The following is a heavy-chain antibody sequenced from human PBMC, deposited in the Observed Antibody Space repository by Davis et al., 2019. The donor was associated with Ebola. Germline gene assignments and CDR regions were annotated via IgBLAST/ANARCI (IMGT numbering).Heavy chain of an antibody. J-gene: IGHJ6*04. CDR3: ANSIAARNYYYYGMDV. CDR1: AFTFSSYS. CDR2: ISSSSSTI. V-gene: IGHV3-48*02. Sequence: GGSLRLSCAASAFTFSSYSMNWVRQAPGKWLEWVSYISSSSSTIYYADSVKGRFTISRDNAKNSLYLQMNSLRDEDTAVYYCANSIAARNYYYYGMDVWGKGTTVTVSS. D-gene: IGHD6-6*01.